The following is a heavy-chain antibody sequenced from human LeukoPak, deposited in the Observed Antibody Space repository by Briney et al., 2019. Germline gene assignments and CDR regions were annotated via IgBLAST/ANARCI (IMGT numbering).Heavy chain of an antibody. CDR1: GGSISSYY. Sequence: SETLSRTCTVSGGSISSYYWSWIRQPPGKGLEWIGYIYYSGSTNYNPSLKSRVTISVDTSKNQFSLKLSSVTAADTAVYYCARGGLAGDYASPFFDYWGQGTLVTVSS. CDR3: ARGGLAGDYASPFFDY. D-gene: IGHD4-17*01. V-gene: IGHV4-59*01. CDR2: IYYSGST. J-gene: IGHJ4*02.